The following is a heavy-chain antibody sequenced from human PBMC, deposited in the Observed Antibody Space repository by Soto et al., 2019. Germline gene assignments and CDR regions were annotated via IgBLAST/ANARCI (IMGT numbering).Heavy chain of an antibody. CDR1: GYTFTSYG. CDR2: ISAYNGNT. D-gene: IGHD3-3*01. CDR3: ARELSGGYDFWSGYWSPNWFDP. J-gene: IGHJ5*02. V-gene: IGHV1-18*04. Sequence: ASVKVSCKASGYTFTSYGISWVRQAPGQGLEWVGWISAYNGNTNYAQKLQGRVTMTTDTSTSTAYMELRSLRSDDTAVYYCARELSGGYDFWSGYWSPNWFDPWGQGTLVTVSS.